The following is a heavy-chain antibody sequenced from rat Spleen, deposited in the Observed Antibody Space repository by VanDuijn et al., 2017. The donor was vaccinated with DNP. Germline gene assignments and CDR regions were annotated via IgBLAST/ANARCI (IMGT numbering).Heavy chain of an antibody. J-gene: IGHJ3*01. CDR2: ISYDGSST. CDR1: GFTFSDYY. D-gene: IGHD1-4*01. CDR3: ARPEVPGYNWDNWFAY. Sequence: EVQLVESDGGLVQPGRSLKLSCAASGFTFSDYYMAWVRQAPTKGLEWVATISYDGSSTYYRDSVKGRFTISRDNAKSTLYLQMDSLRSEDTATYYCARPEVPGYNWDNWFAYWGQGTLVTVSS. V-gene: IGHV5-29*01.